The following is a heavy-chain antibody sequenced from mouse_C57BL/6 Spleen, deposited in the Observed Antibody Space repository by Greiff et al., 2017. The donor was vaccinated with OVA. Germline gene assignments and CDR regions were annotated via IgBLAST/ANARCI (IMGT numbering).Heavy chain of an antibody. Sequence: QVQLQQSGAELVKPGASVKISCKASGYTFTDYYINWVKQRPGQGLEWLGKIGPGSGSTYYNEKFKGKATLTADKSSSTAYMQLSSLTSEDSAVYFCARFYYYGSSYARYFDVWGTGTTVTVSS. J-gene: IGHJ1*03. CDR1: GYTFTDYY. D-gene: IGHD1-1*01. V-gene: IGHV1-77*01. CDR2: IGPGSGST. CDR3: ARFYYYGSSYARYFDV.